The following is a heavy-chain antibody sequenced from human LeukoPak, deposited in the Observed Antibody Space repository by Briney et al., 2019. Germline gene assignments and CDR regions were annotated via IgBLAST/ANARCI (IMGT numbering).Heavy chain of an antibody. CDR3: ARDLKIVGSLFDY. V-gene: IGHV3-7*01. J-gene: IGHJ4*02. CDR1: GFTFSSYW. Sequence: GGSLRLPCAASGFTFSSYWMSWVRQAPGKGLEWVANIKQDGSEKYYVDSVKGRFTISRDNAKNSLYLQMNSLRAEDTAVYYCARDLKIVGSLFDYWGQGTLVTVSS. D-gene: IGHD3-22*01. CDR2: IKQDGSEK.